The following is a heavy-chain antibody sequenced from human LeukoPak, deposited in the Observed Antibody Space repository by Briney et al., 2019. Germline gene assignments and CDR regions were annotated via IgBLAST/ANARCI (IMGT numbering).Heavy chain of an antibody. CDR1: GFSISSGYY. V-gene: IGHV4-38-2*01. Sequence: PSQTLSLTCAVSGFSISSGYYWGWIRQPPGTGLEWIGSIYHSESTYYNPSLKSRVTISVDTSTNQFSLKLRSVTAADTAVYYCARVRDGYNFGYFDYWGQGTLVTVSS. CDR3: ARVRDGYNFGYFDY. J-gene: IGHJ4*02. D-gene: IGHD5-24*01. CDR2: IYHSEST.